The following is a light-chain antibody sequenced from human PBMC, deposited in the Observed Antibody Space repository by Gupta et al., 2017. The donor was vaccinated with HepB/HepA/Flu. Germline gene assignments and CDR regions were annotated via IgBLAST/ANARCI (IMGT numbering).Light chain of an antibody. CDR2: AAS. J-gene: IGKJ4*01. Sequence: SPGSLSASVGDRVTITCRASQSISSYLNWYQQKPGKAPKLLIYAASSLQSGVPSRFSGSGSGTDFTLTISSLQPEDFATYYCQQSYSTPLTFGGGTKVEIK. V-gene: IGKV1-39*01. CDR3: QQSYSTPLT. CDR1: QSISSY.